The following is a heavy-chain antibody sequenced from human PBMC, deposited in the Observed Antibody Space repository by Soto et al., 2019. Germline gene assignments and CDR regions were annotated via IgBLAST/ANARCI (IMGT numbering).Heavy chain of an antibody. CDR1: GYTFTGYY. Sequence: ASVKVCCKASGYTFTGYYMHWVRQAPGQGLEWMGWINPNSGGTNYAQKFQGWVTMTRDTSISTAYMELSRLRSDDTAVYYCARHDPPNYYGSGSYYKSPAFDIWRQGTMVTVPS. CDR2: INPNSGGT. D-gene: IGHD3-10*01. V-gene: IGHV1-2*04. CDR3: ARHDPPNYYGSGSYYKSPAFDI. J-gene: IGHJ3*02.